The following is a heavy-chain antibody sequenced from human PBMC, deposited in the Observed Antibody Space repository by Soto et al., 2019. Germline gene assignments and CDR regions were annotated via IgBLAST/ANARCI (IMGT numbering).Heavy chain of an antibody. CDR2: ISGSGGST. CDR1: GFTFSSYA. V-gene: IGHV3-23*01. CDR3: AKDNGAIVVGATGREFDY. D-gene: IGHD1-26*01. J-gene: IGHJ4*02. Sequence: GGSLRLSCAASGFTFSSYAMSWVRQAPGKGLEWVSAISGSGGSTYYADSVKGRFTISRDNSKNTLYLQMNSLRAEDTAVYYCAKDNGAIVVGATGREFDYWGQGTLVTVSS.